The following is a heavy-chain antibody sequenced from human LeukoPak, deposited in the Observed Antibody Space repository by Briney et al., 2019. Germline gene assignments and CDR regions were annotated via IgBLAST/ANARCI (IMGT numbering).Heavy chain of an antibody. CDR3: ARDPRYSSSYYYGMDV. V-gene: IGHV1-46*01. J-gene: IGHJ6*02. CDR2: INPSGGST. Sequence: ASVKVSCKASGYTFTSYYMHWVRQAPGQGPEWMGIINPSGGSTSYAQKFQGRVTMTRDTSTSTVYMELSSLRSEDTAVYYCARDPRYSSSYYYGMDVWGQGTTVTVSS. D-gene: IGHD6-6*01. CDR1: GYTFTSYY.